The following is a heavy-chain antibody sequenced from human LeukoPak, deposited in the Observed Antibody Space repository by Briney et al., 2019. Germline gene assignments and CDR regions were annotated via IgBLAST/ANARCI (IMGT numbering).Heavy chain of an antibody. CDR3: ASGDRYCSSTSCYRWFDP. CDR2: IYHSGST. J-gene: IGHJ5*02. CDR1: GGSLSSSNW. V-gene: IGHV4-4*02. D-gene: IGHD2-2*01. Sequence: PSGTLSLTCAVSGGSLSSSNWWSWVRQPPGKGLEWIGEIYHSGSTNYNPSLKSRVTISVDKSKNQFSLKLSSVTAADTAVYYCASGDRYCSSTSCYRWFDPWGQGTLVTVSS.